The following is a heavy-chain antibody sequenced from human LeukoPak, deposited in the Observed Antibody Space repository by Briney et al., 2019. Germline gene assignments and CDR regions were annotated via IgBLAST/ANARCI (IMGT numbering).Heavy chain of an antibody. V-gene: IGHV1-46*01. CDR1: GYTFTSYY. CDR2: INPSGGST. J-gene: IGHJ6*02. D-gene: IGHD6-19*01. Sequence: ASVKVSCKASGYTFTSYYMHWVRQAPGQGLEWMGIINPSGGSTSYAQKFQGRVTMTRDTSTSTVYMELSSLRSEDTAVYYCARARTEGRQWQYYYGMDVWGQGTTVTVSS. CDR3: ARARTEGRQWQYYYGMDV.